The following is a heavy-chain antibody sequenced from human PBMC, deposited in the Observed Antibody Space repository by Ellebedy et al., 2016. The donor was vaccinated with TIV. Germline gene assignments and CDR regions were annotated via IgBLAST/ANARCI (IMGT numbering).Heavy chain of an antibody. D-gene: IGHD2-21*02. V-gene: IGHV3-23*01. Sequence: GGSLRLXXAASGFTFSSYAMSWVRQAPGKGLEWVSAISGSGGSTYYADSVKGRFTISRDNSKNTLYLQMDSLRAADTAVYYCARSQFCGADCRDAFDMWGQGTMVTVSS. J-gene: IGHJ3*02. CDR1: GFTFSSYA. CDR3: ARSQFCGADCRDAFDM. CDR2: ISGSGGST.